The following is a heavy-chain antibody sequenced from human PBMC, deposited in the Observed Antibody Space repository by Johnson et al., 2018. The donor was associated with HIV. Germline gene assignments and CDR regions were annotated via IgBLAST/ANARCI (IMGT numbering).Heavy chain of an antibody. CDR2: IKSKTYGGTT. J-gene: IGHJ3*02. V-gene: IGHV3-15*01. D-gene: IGHD3-3*01. CDR3: ARERWSAYYGAFDI. CDR1: GFTFSSAW. Sequence: VQLVESGGGLVKPGGSLRLSCAASGFTFSSAWMSWVRQAPGKGLEWVGRIKSKTYGGTTDYAAPVTGRFTISRDDSKNALFLQMNSLRPEDTAVYYCARERWSAYYGAFDIWGHGTLVTVSS.